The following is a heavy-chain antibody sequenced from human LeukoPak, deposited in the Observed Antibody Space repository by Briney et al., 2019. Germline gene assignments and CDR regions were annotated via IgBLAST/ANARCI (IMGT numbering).Heavy chain of an antibody. V-gene: IGHV3-48*02. CDR1: GFTFSSHW. J-gene: IGHJ4*02. CDR2: ISSTGITT. CDR3: ARDLISGDYTFDY. D-gene: IGHD4-11*01. Sequence: GGSLRLSCAASGFTFSSHWMSWVRQAPGKGLEWVSYISSTGITTYYADSVKGRFTVSRDNAKDSLYLQLNSLRDEDTAVYYCARDLISGDYTFDYWGQGALVTVSS.